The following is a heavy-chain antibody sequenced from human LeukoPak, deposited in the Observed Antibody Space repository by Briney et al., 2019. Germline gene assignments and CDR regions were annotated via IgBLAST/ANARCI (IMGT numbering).Heavy chain of an antibody. D-gene: IGHD2-21*02. CDR3: AKQEAVTATYFYGMDV. Sequence: PSETLSLTCTVSGGSISSSIYYCGWIRQPPGKGLEWIGSIYYTGSTYFNPSLKNRVTISVDTSKNHFSLELSSMTAADTAVYYCAKQEAVTATYFYGMDVWGQGTTVTVSS. CDR1: GGSISSSIYY. J-gene: IGHJ6*02. CDR2: IYYTGST. V-gene: IGHV4-39*01.